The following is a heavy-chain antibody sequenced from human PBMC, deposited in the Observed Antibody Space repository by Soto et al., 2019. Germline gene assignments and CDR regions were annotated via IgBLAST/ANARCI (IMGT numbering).Heavy chain of an antibody. D-gene: IGHD1-26*01. CDR1: GFTFSTYW. CDR3: TTSPHRDSERVFV. Sequence: GGSLRLSCAASGFTFSTYWMSWVRRTPGKGLEWVANIKQDGTEKYYVDSVRGRLTVSRDNAKSSLYLQMNSLRVEDTAVYYCTTSPHRDSERVFVWGQGTTVTVSS. J-gene: IGHJ6*02. CDR2: IKQDGTEK. V-gene: IGHV3-7*01.